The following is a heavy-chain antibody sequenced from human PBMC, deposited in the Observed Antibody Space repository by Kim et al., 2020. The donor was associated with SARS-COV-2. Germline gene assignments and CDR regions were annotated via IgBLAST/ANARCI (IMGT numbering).Heavy chain of an antibody. Sequence: GGSLRLSCAASGFTFRSYWMQWVRQAPGKGLVWVSRINNDGRSTTYADSVKGRFTISRDNAKNTLYLQMNSLRAEDTAVYYCSRGVVGVTNWFDPWGQGTPVAVSS. CDR3: SRGVVGVTNWFDP. J-gene: IGHJ5*02. D-gene: IGHD1-26*01. CDR1: GFTFRSYW. CDR2: INNDGRST. V-gene: IGHV3-74*01.